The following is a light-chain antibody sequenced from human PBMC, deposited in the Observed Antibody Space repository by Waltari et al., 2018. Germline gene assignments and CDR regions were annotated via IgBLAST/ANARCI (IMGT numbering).Light chain of an antibody. CDR3: CSYAGSSTVK. Sequence: QSALTQPASVSGSPGQSIPISCTGTSSAVGSYKLVSWYQQHPGKAPRLMIYADSNRPSGSSNRFSGSKSGNTASLTISGLQAEDEAAYYCCSYAGSSTVKFGEGTYLTVL. V-gene: IGLV2-23*01. J-gene: IGLJ2*01. CDR2: ADS. CDR1: SSAVGSYKL.